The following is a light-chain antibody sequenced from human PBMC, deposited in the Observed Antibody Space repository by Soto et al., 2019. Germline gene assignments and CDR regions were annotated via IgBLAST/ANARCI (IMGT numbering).Light chain of an antibody. CDR3: SSYTSSSTYV. CDR1: SSDIGDYNY. V-gene: IGLV2-14*01. CDR2: DVS. Sequence: QSALTRPASVSGSPGQSITISCTGTSSDIGDYNYVSWYQQHPGKAPKLMIYDVSNRPSGVSNRFSGSKSGNTASLTISGLQADDEADYYCSSYTSSSTYVIGTGTKLTVL. J-gene: IGLJ1*01.